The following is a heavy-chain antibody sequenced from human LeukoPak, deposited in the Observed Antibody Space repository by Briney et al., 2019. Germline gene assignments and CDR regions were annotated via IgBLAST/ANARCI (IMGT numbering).Heavy chain of an antibody. Sequence: GGSLRLSCATSGFTFSSYGIHWVRQAPGKGLEWVAFIRYDGSDKYYADSVKGRFTISRDNSKNTLYLQMNSLRVEDTAVYYCARDLYGDQKYFYYMDVWGRGTTVTVSS. CDR3: ARDLYGDQKYFYYMDV. CDR1: GFTFSSYG. D-gene: IGHD4-17*01. V-gene: IGHV3-30*02. CDR2: IRYDGSDK. J-gene: IGHJ6*03.